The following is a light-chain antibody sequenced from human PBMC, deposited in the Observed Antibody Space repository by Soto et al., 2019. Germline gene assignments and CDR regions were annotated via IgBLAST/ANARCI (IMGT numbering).Light chain of an antibody. Sequence: QSALTQPASVSGSPGQSITISCTGTSSDVASYNYVSWYQQHPGKAPKLMIYEVTSRPSGVSNRFSGSKSGNTASLTISGLLAEDEADYYCSSYASSTTLVLFGGGTKVTVL. CDR3: SSYASSTTLVL. CDR2: EVT. CDR1: SSDVASYNY. V-gene: IGLV2-14*01. J-gene: IGLJ2*01.